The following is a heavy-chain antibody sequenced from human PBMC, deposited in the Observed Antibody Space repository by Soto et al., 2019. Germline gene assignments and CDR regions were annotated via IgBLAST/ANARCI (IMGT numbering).Heavy chain of an antibody. D-gene: IGHD2-21*02. Sequence: PGGSLRLSCAASGLTFSGHWMTWVRQTPGEGLQWVAAIKPDGSETFYVDSVKGRFTISRDNARNSLFLQMDSLRAEDTAVYYRTSRPSGMTYHAVFDFWGQGTLVTVSS. V-gene: IGHV3-7*03. CDR1: GLTFSGHW. CDR2: IKPDGSET. CDR3: TSRPSGMTYHAVFDF. J-gene: IGHJ4*02.